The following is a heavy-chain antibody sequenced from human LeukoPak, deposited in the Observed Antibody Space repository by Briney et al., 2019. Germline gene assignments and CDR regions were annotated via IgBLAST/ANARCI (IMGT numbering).Heavy chain of an antibody. J-gene: IGHJ3*02. CDR3: ARSYVWGSYDAFDI. CDR2: IDWDDDK. V-gene: IGHV2-70*11. D-gene: IGHD3-16*01. Sequence: SVPGPALVKPTQTLTLTCTLSGFSLSTSGMCVSWIRQPPGKALEWLARIDWDDDKYYSTSLKTRLTISKDTSKNQVVLTMTNMDPVDTATYYCARSYVWGSYDAFDIWGQGTMVTVSS. CDR1: GFSLSTSGMC.